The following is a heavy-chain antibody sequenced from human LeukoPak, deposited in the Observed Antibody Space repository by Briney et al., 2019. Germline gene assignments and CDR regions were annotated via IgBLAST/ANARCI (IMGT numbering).Heavy chain of an antibody. V-gene: IGHV4-38-2*01. D-gene: IGHD2-2*01. CDR3: GRQTPTLFVIPAAPDY. J-gene: IGHJ4*02. CDR1: GSSISSDYY. Sequence: MPAETLSLTCAVSGSSISSDYYWGWIRQPPGKGVEWIGSMYHTGNTYHNPSLKSRVTISVDTSKNQFSLKLNSVTAADTAVYYCGRQTPTLFVIPAAPDYWGQGTLVTVSS. CDR2: MYHTGNT.